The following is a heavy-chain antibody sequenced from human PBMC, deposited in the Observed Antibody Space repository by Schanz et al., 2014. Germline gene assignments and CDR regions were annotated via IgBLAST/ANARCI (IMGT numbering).Heavy chain of an antibody. D-gene: IGHD6-19*01. CDR3: ARLGTGMAVAGSVIDSYYYYMDV. V-gene: IGHV1-8*01. J-gene: IGHJ6*03. CDR2: MNPNSGNT. Sequence: QAQLMQSGPELKRPGASVKVSCKASGYNITSNDVTWVRQATGQGLEWMGWMNPNSGNTGYAQKFQGRVTMTRNTSISTAYMELSSLRSEDTAVYYCARLGTGMAVAGSVIDSYYYYMDVWGEGTTVTVSS. CDR1: GYNITSND.